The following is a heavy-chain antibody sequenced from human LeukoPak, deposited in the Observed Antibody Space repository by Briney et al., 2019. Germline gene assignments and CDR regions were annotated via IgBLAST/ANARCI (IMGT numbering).Heavy chain of an antibody. CDR3: ARTDMVRGINP. J-gene: IGHJ5*02. V-gene: IGHV4-30-2*01. CDR2: IYHSGST. Sequence: SQTLSFTCAVSGGSISSGGYSWSWIRQPPGKGVEWIGYIYHSGSTYYNPSLKSRVTISVDRSKNQFSLKLSSVTAADTAVYYCARTDMVRGINPWGQGTLVTVSS. CDR1: GGSISSGGYS. D-gene: IGHD3-10*01.